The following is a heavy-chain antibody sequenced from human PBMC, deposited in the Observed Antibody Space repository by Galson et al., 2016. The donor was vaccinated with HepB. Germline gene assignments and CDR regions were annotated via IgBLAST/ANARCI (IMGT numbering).Heavy chain of an antibody. CDR2: ISSSSSYI. CDR1: GFTFSSYS. Sequence: SLRLSCAASGFTFSSYSMNWARQAPGKGLEWVSSISSSSSYIYYADSVKGRFTISRDNAKNSLYLQMNSLRAEDTAVYYCARAERLLRFLEWPYYYYGMDVWGQGTTVTVSS. J-gene: IGHJ6*02. V-gene: IGHV3-21*01. CDR3: ARAERLLRFLEWPYYYYGMDV. D-gene: IGHD3-3*01.